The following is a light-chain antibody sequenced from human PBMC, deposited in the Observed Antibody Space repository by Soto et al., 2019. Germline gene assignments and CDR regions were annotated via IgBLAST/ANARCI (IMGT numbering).Light chain of an antibody. V-gene: IGKV1-39*01. J-gene: IGKJ2*01. CDR1: QNIDTY. CDR3: QQSYSPPNYT. Sequence: IQLTQSPSSLSASVGDRVTITCRASQNIDTYLNWYQHRPGKAPNLLIHTASRLQTGVPSRFGGSGSGTDFTLTIYGLQPDDFATYYCQQSYSPPNYTFGQWTKVDIK. CDR2: TAS.